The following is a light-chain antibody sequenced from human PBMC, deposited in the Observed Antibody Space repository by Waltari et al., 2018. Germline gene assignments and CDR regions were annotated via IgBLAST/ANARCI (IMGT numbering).Light chain of an antibody. CDR2: KDS. J-gene: IGLJ1*01. Sequence: SYELTQPPSVSVSPGQTARHTCSGHGLPKQFPSWYQQKPGQAPVLVIYKDSERPSGIPERFSGSSSGTTVTLTISGVQAEDEADYYCQSADSSGTYYVFGTGTKVTVL. CDR3: QSADSSGTYYV. CDR1: GLPKQF. V-gene: IGLV3-25*03.